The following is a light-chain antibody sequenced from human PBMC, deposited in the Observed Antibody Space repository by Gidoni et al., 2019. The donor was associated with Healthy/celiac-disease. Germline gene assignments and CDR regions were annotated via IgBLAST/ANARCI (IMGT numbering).Light chain of an antibody. J-gene: IGLJ3*02. CDR1: SPNIGSHY. CDR2: RNN. CDR3: AAWDDSLSGRV. V-gene: IGLV1-47*01. Sequence: QSVLTQPPSASGTPGQGVTISCSGSSPNIGSHYLYWYQQLPGTAPKLLIYRNNQRPSGVPDRFSGSKSGTSASLAISGLRSEDEADYYCAAWDDSLSGRVFGGGTKLTVL.